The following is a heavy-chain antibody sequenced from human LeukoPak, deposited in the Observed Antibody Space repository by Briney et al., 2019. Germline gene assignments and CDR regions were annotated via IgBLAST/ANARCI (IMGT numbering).Heavy chain of an antibody. CDR2: ISGSGGST. CDR3: ARNFWDDYGSGNIGPKDC. J-gene: IGHJ4*02. Sequence: PGGSLRLSCAASGFIFSSYAMSWVRQAPGKGLEWVSTISGSGGSTYYADSVKGRFTISRDNARNSLYLQMNSLRVEDTAVYYCARNFWDDYGSGNIGPKDCWGQGTLVTVSS. V-gene: IGHV3-23*01. D-gene: IGHD3-10*01. CDR1: GFIFSSYA.